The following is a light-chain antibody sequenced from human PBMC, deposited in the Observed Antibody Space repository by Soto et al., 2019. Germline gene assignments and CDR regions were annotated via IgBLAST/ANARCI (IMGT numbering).Light chain of an antibody. CDR1: ISDVGGYNY. V-gene: IGLV2-8*01. Sequence: QSALTQPPSASGSPGQSVAISCTGTISDVGGYNYVSWYQLHPGKAPKLMIYEVNMRPSGVPDRFSGSKSGNTASLTVSGLRAEDEADYYCSSYAGSNNYVFGTGTKLTVL. CDR2: EVN. J-gene: IGLJ1*01. CDR3: SSYAGSNNYV.